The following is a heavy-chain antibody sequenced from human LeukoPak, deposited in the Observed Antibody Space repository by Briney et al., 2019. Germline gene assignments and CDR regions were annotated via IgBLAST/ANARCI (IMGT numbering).Heavy chain of an antibody. CDR1: GGTFSSYA. CDR2: IIPILGIA. J-gene: IGHJ4*02. V-gene: IGHV1-69*04. Sequence: SVKVSCKASGGTFSSYAISWVRQAPGQGLEWMGRIIPILGIANYAQKFQGRVTITADKSTSTAYMELSSLRSEDTAVYYCARGTLGFGDAYWGQGTLVTVSS. D-gene: IGHD3-10*01. CDR3: ARGTLGFGDAY.